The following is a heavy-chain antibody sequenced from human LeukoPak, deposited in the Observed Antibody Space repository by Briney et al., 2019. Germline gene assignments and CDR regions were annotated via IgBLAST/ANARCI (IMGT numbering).Heavy chain of an antibody. J-gene: IGHJ4*02. CDR3: ARVTVGQLGFDY. D-gene: IGHD6-6*01. V-gene: IGHV4-59*01. CDR2: IYYSGST. Sequence: PSETLSLTCTVSGGSISSYYWSWIRQPPGKGLEWIGYIYYSGSTNYNPSLKSRVTISVDTSKNQFSLKLSSVTAADTAVYYCARVTVGQLGFDYWGQGTLVTVSS. CDR1: GGSISSYY.